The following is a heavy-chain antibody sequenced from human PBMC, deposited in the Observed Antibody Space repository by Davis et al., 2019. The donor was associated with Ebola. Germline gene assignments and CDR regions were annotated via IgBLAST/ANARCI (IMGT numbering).Heavy chain of an antibody. J-gene: IGHJ4*02. Sequence: GESLKISCAASGFTVSSNYMSWVRQAPGKGLEWVSVIYSGGSTYYADSVKGRFTISRDNSKNTLYLQMNSLRAEDTAVYYCARDRTPSQTLDYWGQGTLVTVSS. CDR1: GFTVSSNY. CDR3: ARDRTPSQTLDY. V-gene: IGHV3-53*01. CDR2: IYSGGST.